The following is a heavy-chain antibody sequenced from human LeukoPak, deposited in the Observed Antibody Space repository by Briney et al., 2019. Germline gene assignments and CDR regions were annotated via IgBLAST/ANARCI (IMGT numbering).Heavy chain of an antibody. CDR2: ISSTGNTI. J-gene: IGHJ5*02. V-gene: IGHV3-48*03. CDR3: AREGYCSGGTCYSDRGGFDP. Sequence: PGGSLRLSCSASGFTFSTYEMNWLRQAPGKGLEWVSYISSTGNTIYYADSVKGRFTISRDNAENSLYLQMNSLRAEDTAVYYCAREGYCSGGTCYSDRGGFDPWGQGTLVTVSS. CDR1: GFTFSTYE. D-gene: IGHD2-15*01.